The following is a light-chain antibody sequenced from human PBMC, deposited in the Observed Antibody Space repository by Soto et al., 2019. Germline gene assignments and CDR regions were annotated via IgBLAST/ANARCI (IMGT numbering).Light chain of an antibody. V-gene: IGKV3-20*01. CDR2: GAS. CDR1: QSFSSSY. Sequence: EIVLTQAPGTLSLSPGERATLSCSASQSFSSSYLAWYQQKPGQAPRLLIDGASSRATGIPDGFSGSGSGADFTLTISRLEPEDFAVYYCQHYGSALFTFGPGTKVDVK. CDR3: QHYGSALFT. J-gene: IGKJ3*01.